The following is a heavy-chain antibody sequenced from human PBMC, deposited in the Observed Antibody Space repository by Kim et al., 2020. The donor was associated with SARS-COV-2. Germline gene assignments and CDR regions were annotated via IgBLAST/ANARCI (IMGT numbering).Heavy chain of an antibody. CDR3: ARDRGCSGGSCYLSVGTWFDP. J-gene: IGHJ5*02. V-gene: IGHV1-69*13. CDR2: IIPIFGTA. Sequence: SVKVSCKASGGTFSSYAISWVRQAPGQGLEWMGGIIPIFGTANYAQKFQGRVTITADESTSTAYMELSSLRSEDTAVYYCARDRGCSGGSCYLSVGTWFDPWGQGTLVTVSS. D-gene: IGHD2-15*01. CDR1: GGTFSSYA.